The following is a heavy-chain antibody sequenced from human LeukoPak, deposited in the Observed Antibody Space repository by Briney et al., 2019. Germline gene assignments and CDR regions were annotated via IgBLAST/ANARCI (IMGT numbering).Heavy chain of an antibody. CDR1: GYTFTSYG. CDR3: ARDYREIYSYGYDWHYFDY. CDR2: INPNSGGT. V-gene: IGHV1-2*02. D-gene: IGHD5-18*01. Sequence: ASVKVSCKASGYTFTSYGISWVRQAPGQGLEWMGWINPNSGGTNYAQKFQGRVTMTRDTSISTAYMELSRLRSDDTAVYYCARDYREIYSYGYDWHYFDYWGQGTLVTVSS. J-gene: IGHJ4*02.